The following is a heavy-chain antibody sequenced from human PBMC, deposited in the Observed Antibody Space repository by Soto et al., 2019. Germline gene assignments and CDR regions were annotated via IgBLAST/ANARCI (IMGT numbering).Heavy chain of an antibody. V-gene: IGHV1-69*06. CDR2: IIPIFGTA. CDR1: GGTFSSYA. CDR3: ARDWDSSGWPSRGMDV. D-gene: IGHD6-19*01. J-gene: IGHJ6*02. Sequence: QVQLVQSGAEVQKPGSSVKVSCKASGGTFSSYAISWVRQAPGQGLEWMGGIIPIFGTANYAQKFQGRVTITADKSTSTAYMELSSLRSEDTAVYYCARDWDSSGWPSRGMDVWGQGTTVTVSS.